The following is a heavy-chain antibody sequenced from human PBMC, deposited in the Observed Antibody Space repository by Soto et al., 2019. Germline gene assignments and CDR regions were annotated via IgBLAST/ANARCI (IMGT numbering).Heavy chain of an antibody. J-gene: IGHJ4*02. D-gene: IGHD6-13*01. CDR2: ISSSSSII. Sequence: EVQLVESGGGLVQPGGSLRLCCAASGFTFSIYNMNWVRQAPGKGLEWVSYISSSSSIIYYADSVKGRFTISRDDAKNSLYLQMNSLRAEDTAVYFCARDQEASWYTRYSDYWGQGTLVTVSS. CDR3: ARDQEASWYTRYSDY. V-gene: IGHV3-48*01. CDR1: GFTFSIYN.